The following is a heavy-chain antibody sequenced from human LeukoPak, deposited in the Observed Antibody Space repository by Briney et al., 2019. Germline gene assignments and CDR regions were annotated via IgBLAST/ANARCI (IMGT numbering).Heavy chain of an antibody. V-gene: IGHV3-11*04. CDR2: ISSSGSTI. CDR1: GFTFSDYY. Sequence: GGSLRLSCAASGFTFSDYYMSWIRQAPGKGLEWVSHISSSGSTIYYADSVKGRFTISRDNAKNSLYLQMNSLRAEDTAVYYCARARTGKSYYYMDVWGKGTTVTVSS. J-gene: IGHJ6*03. D-gene: IGHD1-1*01. CDR3: ARARTGKSYYYMDV.